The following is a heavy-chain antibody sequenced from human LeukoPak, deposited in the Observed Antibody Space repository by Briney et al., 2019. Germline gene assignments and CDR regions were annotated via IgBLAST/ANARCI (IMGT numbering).Heavy chain of an antibody. J-gene: IGHJ4*02. D-gene: IGHD6-19*01. CDR3: AGRSYSSGWSY. Sequence: SETLSLTCTVSGGSISSYYWSWIRPPPGKGLEWIGYIYYSGSTNYNPSLKSRVTISVDTSKNQFSLKLSSVTAADTAVYYCAGRSYSSGWSYWGQGTLVTVSS. CDR2: IYYSGST. CDR1: GGSISSYY. V-gene: IGHV4-59*01.